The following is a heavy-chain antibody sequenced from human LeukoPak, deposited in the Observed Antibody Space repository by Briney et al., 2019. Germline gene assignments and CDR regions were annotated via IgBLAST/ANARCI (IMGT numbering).Heavy chain of an antibody. CDR3: ASAVHYGSGSYYKRASGDY. CDR1: GYTFTSYG. CDR2: ISAYNGNT. Sequence: ASVKVSCKASGYTFTSYGISWVRQAPGQGLEWMGWISAYNGNTNYAQKLQGRVTMTTDTSTSTAYMELRSLRSDDTAVYYCASAVHYGSGSYYKRASGDYWGQGTLVTVSS. D-gene: IGHD3-10*01. J-gene: IGHJ4*02. V-gene: IGHV1-18*01.